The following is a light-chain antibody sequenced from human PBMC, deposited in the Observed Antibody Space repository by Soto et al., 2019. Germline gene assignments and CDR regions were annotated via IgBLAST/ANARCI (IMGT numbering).Light chain of an antibody. CDR3: QQYGGSPFT. J-gene: IGKJ3*01. V-gene: IGKV3-20*01. CDR2: AAS. CDR1: QSVSVNS. Sequence: EIVLTQSPGTLSLCPGERATLSCRASQSVSVNSLAWYQQKGGQAPRLLIYAASTRATGVPDRFSGTGSGTDFALTISRLETDDSAVYYCQQYGGSPFTFGPGTKVDIK.